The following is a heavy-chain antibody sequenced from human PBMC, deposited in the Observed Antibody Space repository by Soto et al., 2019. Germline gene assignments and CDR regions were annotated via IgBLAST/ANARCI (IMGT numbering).Heavy chain of an antibody. CDR1: GGSISSYY. CDR2: IYYSGST. J-gene: IGHJ4*02. V-gene: IGHV4-59*01. D-gene: IGHD6-19*01. Sequence: PSETLSLTCTVSGGSISSYYWSWIRQPPGKGLEWIGYIYYSGSTNYNPSLKSRVTISVDTSKNQFSLKLSSVTAADTAVYYCARVVENSSGWAFNRLFDYWGQGTLVTVSS. CDR3: ARVVENSSGWAFNRLFDY.